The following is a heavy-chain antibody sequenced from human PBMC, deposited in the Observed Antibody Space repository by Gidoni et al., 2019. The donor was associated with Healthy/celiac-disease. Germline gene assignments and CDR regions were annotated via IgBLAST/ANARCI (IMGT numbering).Heavy chain of an antibody. CDR1: GWSFSGYY. CDR3: ARGGYSSGRWKGYYFDY. Sequence: QVQLQQWGAGLLKPSETLSLTCPVYGWSFSGYYWSWIRQPPGKGLEWIGEINHSGSTNYNPSLKSRVTISVDTSKNQFSLKLSSVTAADTAVYYCARGGYSSGRWKGYYFDYWGQGTLVTVSS. CDR2: INHSGST. V-gene: IGHV4-34*01. J-gene: IGHJ4*02. D-gene: IGHD6-19*01.